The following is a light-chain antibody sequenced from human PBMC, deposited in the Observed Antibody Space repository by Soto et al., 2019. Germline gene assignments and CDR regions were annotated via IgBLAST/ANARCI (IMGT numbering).Light chain of an antibody. V-gene: IGKV3-20*01. CDR2: GAS. J-gene: IGKJ4*01. CDR1: QSVSSSY. Sequence: EIVLTQSPGTLSLSPGERATLSCRASQSVSSSYLAWYQQKPGQAPRLLIYGASSRATGIPDRFSGSGSGTDFTLTISRLEPEDFAVSYCQQYGSSLARTFGGGTKVEIK. CDR3: QQYGSSLART.